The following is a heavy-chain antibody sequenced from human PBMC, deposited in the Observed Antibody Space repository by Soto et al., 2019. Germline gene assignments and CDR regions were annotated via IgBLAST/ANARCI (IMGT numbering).Heavy chain of an antibody. CDR3: ARDPLHVIMDY. Sequence: GGSLRLSCAASGFTFSDYDMSWIRQAPGKGLEWVSYISSSGSTIYYADSVKGRFTISRDNAKNSLYLQMNSLRAEDTAVYYCARDPLHVIMDYWGQGTLVTVSS. V-gene: IGHV3-11*01. CDR2: ISSSGSTI. CDR1: GFTFSDYD. J-gene: IGHJ4*02. D-gene: IGHD3-10*01.